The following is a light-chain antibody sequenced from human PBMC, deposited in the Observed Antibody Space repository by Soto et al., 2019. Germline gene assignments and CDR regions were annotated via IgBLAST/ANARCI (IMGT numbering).Light chain of an antibody. J-gene: IGKJ4*01. Sequence: EIVMTQSPATLSVSPGERATLSRRASQSVSSNLAWYQQKPGQAPRLLIYGASTRATGIPARFSGSGSGTEFTLTISSLQSEDFAVYYCQQYNNWPLTFGGGTKVDNK. V-gene: IGKV3-15*01. CDR1: QSVSSN. CDR2: GAS. CDR3: QQYNNWPLT.